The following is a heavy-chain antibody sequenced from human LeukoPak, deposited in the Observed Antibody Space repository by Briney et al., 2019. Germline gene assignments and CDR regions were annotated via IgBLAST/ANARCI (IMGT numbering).Heavy chain of an antibody. CDR2: IYYSGST. V-gene: IGHV4-59*08. Sequence: SETLSLTCTVAGGSISSYYWSWIRQPPGKGLEWIGYIYYSGSTNYNPSLKSPVTISVDTSKNQFSLKLSSVTAADTAVYYCARSSPQYSYYYGMDVWGQGTTVTVSS. CDR3: ARSSPQYSYYYGMDV. J-gene: IGHJ6*02. CDR1: GGSISSYY.